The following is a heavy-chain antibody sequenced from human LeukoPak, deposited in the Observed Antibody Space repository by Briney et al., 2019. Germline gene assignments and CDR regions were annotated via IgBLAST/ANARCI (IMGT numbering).Heavy chain of an antibody. CDR1: GGTFSSYA. CDR2: IIPILGIA. D-gene: IGHD2-15*01. J-gene: IGHJ5*02. Sequence: SVKVSCKAPGGTFSSYAISWVRQAPGQGLEWMGRIIPILGIANYAQKFQGRVTITADKSTSTAYMELSSLRSEDTAVYYCARAVVVAGNWFDPWGQGTLVTVSS. CDR3: ARAVVVAGNWFDP. V-gene: IGHV1-69*04.